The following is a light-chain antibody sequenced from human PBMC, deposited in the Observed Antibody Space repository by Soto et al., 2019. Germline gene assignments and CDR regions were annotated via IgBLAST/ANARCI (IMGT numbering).Light chain of an antibody. CDR3: LQDYNSPRT. CDR2: AAS. V-gene: IGKV1-6*01. J-gene: IGKJ1*01. Sequence: AIPMTQSPSSLSASVGDRVTITCRASQAIRNVLGWFQQKPGKAPKLLISAASFLQSGVPSRFSGSGSGTDFTLTISSLQPEDFATYYCLQDYNSPRTFGQGTKVEIK. CDR1: QAIRNV.